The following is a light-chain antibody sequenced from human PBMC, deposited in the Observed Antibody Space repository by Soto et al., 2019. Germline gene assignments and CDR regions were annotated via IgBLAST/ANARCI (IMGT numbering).Light chain of an antibody. Sequence: QSVLTQPASVSGSPGQSITISCTGTRSDIGSYNVVSWYQQHPGKAPKLMIYEVSKRPSGVSNRFSGSKSGYTASLTISGLQAEDEADYYCCSYAGSSTWVFGGGTKLTVL. CDR2: EVS. CDR1: RSDIGSYNV. CDR3: CSYAGSSTWV. V-gene: IGLV2-23*02. J-gene: IGLJ3*02.